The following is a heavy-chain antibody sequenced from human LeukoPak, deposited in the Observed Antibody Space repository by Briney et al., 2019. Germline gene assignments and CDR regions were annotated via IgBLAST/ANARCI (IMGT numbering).Heavy chain of an antibody. D-gene: IGHD3-22*01. CDR1: GGSISSGGYS. CDR3: AREGYYDSSGYNWFDP. J-gene: IGHJ5*02. V-gene: IGHV4-30-2*01. Sequence: SETLSLTCAVSGGSISSGGYSWSWIRQPPGKGLEWIGYIYHSGSTYYNPSLKSRVTISVDRSKNQFSLKLTSVTAADTAVYYCAREGYYDSSGYNWFDPWGQGTLVTVSS. CDR2: IYHSGST.